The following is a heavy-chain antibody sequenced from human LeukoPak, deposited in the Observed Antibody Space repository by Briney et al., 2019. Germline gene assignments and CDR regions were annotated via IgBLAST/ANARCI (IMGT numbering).Heavy chain of an antibody. Sequence: ASVKVSCKASGYTFTGYYMHWVRQAPGQGLEWMGWINPNSGDTKYAQKFQGRVTMTRDTSISTAYMELSRLRSDDTAVYYCATQRGSYLWGTDFDYWGQGTLVTVSS. D-gene: IGHD3-16*01. CDR2: INPNSGDT. CDR1: GYTFTGYY. CDR3: ATQRGSYLWGTDFDY. V-gene: IGHV1-2*02. J-gene: IGHJ4*02.